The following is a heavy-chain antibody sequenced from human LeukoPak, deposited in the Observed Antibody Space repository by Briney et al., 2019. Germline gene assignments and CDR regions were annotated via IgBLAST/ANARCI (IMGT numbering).Heavy chain of an antibody. CDR1: GFTVSSNS. CDR2: IYSDNT. V-gene: IGHV3-53*01. J-gene: IGHJ4*02. CDR3: ARRAGAYSHPYDY. Sequence: GGSLRLSCTVSGFTVSSNSMSWVRQAPGKGLEWVSFIYSDNTQYSDSGKGRFTISRDNSKNTLYLQMNSLRAEDTAVYYCARRAGAYSHPYDYWGQGTLVTVSS. D-gene: IGHD4/OR15-4a*01.